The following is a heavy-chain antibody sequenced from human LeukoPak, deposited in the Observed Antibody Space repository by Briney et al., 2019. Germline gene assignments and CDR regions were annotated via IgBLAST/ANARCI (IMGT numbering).Heavy chain of an antibody. V-gene: IGHV4-34*01. J-gene: IGHJ4*02. CDR3: AREYDSSGYYSLTFGY. CDR1: GGSFSGYY. D-gene: IGHD3-22*01. CDR2: INHSGST. Sequence: SETLSLTCAVYGGSFSGYYWSWIRQPPGKGLEWIGEINHSGSTNYNPSLKSRVTISVDTSKNQFSLKLSSVTAADTAVYYCAREYDSSGYYSLTFGYWGQGTLVTVSS.